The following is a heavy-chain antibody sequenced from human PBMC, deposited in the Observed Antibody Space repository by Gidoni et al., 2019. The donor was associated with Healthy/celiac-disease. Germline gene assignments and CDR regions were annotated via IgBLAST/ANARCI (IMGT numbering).Heavy chain of an antibody. CDR3: AKATKGSFDY. D-gene: IGHD5-12*01. CDR1: GFTFSSYA. V-gene: IGHV3-23*01. CDR2: ISGSGGST. J-gene: IGHJ4*02. Sequence: EVQLLESGGGFVQPGGSLRLSCASSGFTFSSYAMSWVRKAPGKGLEWVSAISGSGGSTYYADSVKGRFTISRDNSKNTLYLKMNSLRAEDTAVYYCAKATKGSFDYWGQGTLVTVSS.